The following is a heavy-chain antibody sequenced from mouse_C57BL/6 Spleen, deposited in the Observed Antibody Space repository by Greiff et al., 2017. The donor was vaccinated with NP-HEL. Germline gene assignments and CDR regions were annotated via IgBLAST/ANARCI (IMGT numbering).Heavy chain of an antibody. V-gene: IGHV1-82*01. CDR3: ATGSRGDY. J-gene: IGHJ2*01. CDR2: IYTGDGAT. Sequence: VQLQQSGPDLVKPGASVKISCTASGFAFSSSWMHWVKQTPGKGLEWIGQIYTGDGATNYKGKVKGQATLTADKSSNTAYMQLSSLTSEDSAVNYCATGSRGDYWGQGTTLTVSS. D-gene: IGHD3-1*01. CDR1: GFAFSSSW.